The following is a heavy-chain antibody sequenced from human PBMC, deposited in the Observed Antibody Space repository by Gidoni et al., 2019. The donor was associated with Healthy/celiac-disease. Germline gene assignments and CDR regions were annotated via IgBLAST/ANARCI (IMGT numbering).Heavy chain of an antibody. Sequence: EVQLVESGGGLVKPGWSLRLSCAASGFTFISYWMSWVRQAPGKGLEWVANIKQDGSEKYYVDSVKGRFTISRDNAKNSLYLQMNSLRAEDTAVYYYARDLGYCSSTSCYEGWFDPWGQGTLVTVSS. CDR1: GFTFISYW. D-gene: IGHD2-2*01. CDR3: ARDLGYCSSTSCYEGWFDP. CDR2: IKQDGSEK. J-gene: IGHJ5*02. V-gene: IGHV3-7*01.